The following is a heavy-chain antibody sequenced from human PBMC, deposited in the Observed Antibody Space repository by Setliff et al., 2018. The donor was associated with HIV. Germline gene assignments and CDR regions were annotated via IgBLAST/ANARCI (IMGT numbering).Heavy chain of an antibody. CDR3: ARGWLSGYSSGWFRFDY. V-gene: IGHV4-4*02. J-gene: IGHJ4*02. Sequence: SETLSLTCAVSGGSISSDNWWSWVRQPPGKGLEWIGEIYHSGSTNYNPSLKSRVTISVDTSKNQFSLKLSSVTAADTAVYYCARGWLSGYSSGWFRFDYWGQGTLVTVSS. CDR2: IYHSGST. CDR1: GGSISSDNW. D-gene: IGHD6-19*01.